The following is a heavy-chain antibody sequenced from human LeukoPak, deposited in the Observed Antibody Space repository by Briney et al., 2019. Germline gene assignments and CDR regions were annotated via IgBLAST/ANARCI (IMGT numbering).Heavy chain of an antibody. CDR1: GFTVSGNY. CDR2: LYGGGKA. V-gene: IGHV3-53*01. D-gene: IGHD2-8*01. CDR3: ARGGMGANSQEYFYYGMDV. Sequence: GGSLRLSCAASGFTVSGNYMSWVRQAPGKGLEWVSVLYGGGKAYYTDSVKGRFTISRDNGKNSLYLQMNSLRAEDTAVYYCARGGMGANSQEYFYYGMDVWGQGTTVTVSS. J-gene: IGHJ6*02.